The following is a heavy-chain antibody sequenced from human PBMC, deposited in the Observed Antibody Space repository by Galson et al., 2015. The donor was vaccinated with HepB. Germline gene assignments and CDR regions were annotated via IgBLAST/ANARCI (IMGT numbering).Heavy chain of an antibody. CDR1: GFSLSTSGVG. Sequence: PALVKPTQTLTLTCTFSGFSLSTSGVGVGWIRQPPGKALEWLALIYWDDDKRYSPSLKSRLTITKDTSKNQVVLTMTNMDPVDTATYYCAHKRRYYDSSGYPYWYFDLWGRGTLVTVSS. D-gene: IGHD3-22*01. J-gene: IGHJ2*01. CDR3: AHKRRYYDSSGYPYWYFDL. CDR2: IYWDDDK. V-gene: IGHV2-5*02.